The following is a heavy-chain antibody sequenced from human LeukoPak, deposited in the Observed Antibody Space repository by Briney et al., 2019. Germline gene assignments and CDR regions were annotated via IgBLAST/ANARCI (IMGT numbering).Heavy chain of an antibody. J-gene: IGHJ5*01. CDR2: IHSDGSSK. Sequence: GGSLRLSCAASGFRFSSYGMHWVRQAPGKGLEWVAYIHSDGSSKYAESVKGRFTISRDNSKNTLNLQMNSLRNGDTALYYCGYFGSGSSYTPDSWGQGTLVTVSP. D-gene: IGHD3-10*01. CDR1: GFRFSSYG. CDR3: GYFGSGSSYTPDS. V-gene: IGHV3-30*02.